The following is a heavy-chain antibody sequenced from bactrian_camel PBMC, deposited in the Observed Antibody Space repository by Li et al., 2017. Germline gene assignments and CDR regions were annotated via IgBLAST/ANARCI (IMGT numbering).Heavy chain of an antibody. J-gene: IGHJ4*01. Sequence: QVQLVESGGGLVQPGGSLTLSCAASGFTFSSYYMIWVRQAPGKGLEWVSHVKGDGDGIKYADSVKGRFTISRDNATNTVYLQMNSLKPEDTAVYYCVSLVGRPLVHQGTQVTVS. CDR1: GFTFSSYY. CDR2: VKGDGDGI. D-gene: IGHD2*01. V-gene: IGHV3S6*01.